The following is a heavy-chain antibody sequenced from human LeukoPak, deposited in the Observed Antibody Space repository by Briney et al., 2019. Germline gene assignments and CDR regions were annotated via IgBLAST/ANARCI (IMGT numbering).Heavy chain of an antibody. D-gene: IGHD2-21*02. Sequence: SETVSLTCTVSGGSISGYYWSWIRQPPGKGLEWIGYVYYGGSTNSNPSLKSRVTISGDTSKNQFSLKLSSVTAADTAVYYCARHERCGADCYSGGLDSWGQGTLVTVSS. CDR2: VYYGGST. CDR3: ARHERCGADCYSGGLDS. CDR1: GGSISGYY. J-gene: IGHJ4*02. V-gene: IGHV4-59*08.